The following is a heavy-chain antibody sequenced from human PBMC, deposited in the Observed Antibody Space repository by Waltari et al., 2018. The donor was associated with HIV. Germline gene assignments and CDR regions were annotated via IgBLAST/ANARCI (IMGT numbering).Heavy chain of an antibody. CDR1: GFTFTAHS. Sequence: EVQLEESGGSFVKPGGALRHSWAASGFTFTAHSMNWVSQAPGKGLEWISYISSTSFNIKYADSVKGRFTISRDNTKNSLDLEMNNLRDGDTAVYYCARDTLNLYFGLDVWGRGTAVTVSS. J-gene: IGHJ6*02. CDR3: ARDTLNLYFGLDV. V-gene: IGHV3-48*02. CDR2: ISSTSFNI.